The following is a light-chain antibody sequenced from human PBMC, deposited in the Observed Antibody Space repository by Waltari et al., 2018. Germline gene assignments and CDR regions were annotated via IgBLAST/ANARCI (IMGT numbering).Light chain of an antibody. J-gene: IGKJ4*01. CDR1: QSLLYSSNNKNS. Sequence: DIVMTQSPDSLAVSLGARATINCKSSQSLLYSSNNKNSLAWYQQKPGQPPKLLIYWASSRESGVPDRFSASGSGTDFTLTISSLQAEDVAVYYCQQYYSTPLTFGGG. CDR2: WAS. V-gene: IGKV4-1*01. CDR3: QQYYSTPLT.